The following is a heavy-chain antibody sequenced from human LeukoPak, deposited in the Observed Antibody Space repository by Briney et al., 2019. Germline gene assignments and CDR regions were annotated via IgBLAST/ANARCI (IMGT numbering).Heavy chain of an antibody. V-gene: IGHV4-39*07. D-gene: IGHD3-22*01. CDR1: GGSISSSSYY. J-gene: IGHJ4*02. Sequence: SETLSLTCTVSGGSISSSSYYWGWIRQPPGKGLEWIGSIYYSGSTYYNPSLKSRVTISVDTSKNQFSLKLSSVTAADTAVYYCARFYDSSGYFGNYFDYWGQGTLVTVSS. CDR3: ARFYDSSGYFGNYFDY. CDR2: IYYSGST.